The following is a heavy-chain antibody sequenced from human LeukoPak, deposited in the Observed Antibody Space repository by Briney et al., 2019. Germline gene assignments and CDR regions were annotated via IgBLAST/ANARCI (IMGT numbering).Heavy chain of an antibody. CDR1: GFTFGDYA. D-gene: IGHD4-17*01. CDR2: IRSKAYGGTT. V-gene: IGHV3-49*04. Sequence: GGSLRLSCTASGFTFGDYAMTWVRQAPGKGLEWVGFIRSKAYGGTTDFAASVKGRFTISRDDSKTIAYLQMNSLKTEDTAVYYCTRERGWTVTDYNYYGMDVWGQGTTVTVSS. J-gene: IGHJ6*02. CDR3: TRERGWTVTDYNYYGMDV.